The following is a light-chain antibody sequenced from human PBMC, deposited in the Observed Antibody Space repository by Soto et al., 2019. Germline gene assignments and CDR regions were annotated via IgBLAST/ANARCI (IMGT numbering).Light chain of an antibody. Sequence: DIQVTQSPSTLSASVGDRVTITCRTSQNINTWLAWFQKKPGKAPKVLISKASTLESGVPSRFSGDGSGTEFTLTIISLQTEDLATYYCQLYDANSPWTFGQGTNVEIK. CDR2: KAS. J-gene: IGKJ1*01. CDR1: QNINTW. V-gene: IGKV1-5*03. CDR3: QLYDANSPWT.